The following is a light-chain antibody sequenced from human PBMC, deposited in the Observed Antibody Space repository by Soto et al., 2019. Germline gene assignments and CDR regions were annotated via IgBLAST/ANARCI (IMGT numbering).Light chain of an antibody. CDR3: TTYDGSLSGLPVL. CDR1: ISTVGSNY. V-gene: IGLV1-47*01. CDR2: RDN. Sequence: QSVLTQPPSVSGTPGQRVTISCSGSISTVGSNYVYWYQQIAGTAPKLLIYRDNQRPSGVPDRFSGSKSGTSASLGISGLRSEDEGDYYCTTYDGSLSGLPVLFGGGTKLTVL. J-gene: IGLJ2*01.